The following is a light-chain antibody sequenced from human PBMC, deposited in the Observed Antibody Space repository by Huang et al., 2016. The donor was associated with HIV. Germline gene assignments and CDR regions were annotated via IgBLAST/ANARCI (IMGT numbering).Light chain of an antibody. CDR1: QGIGTY. V-gene: IGKV1-27*01. CDR3: QKYNNVPRT. Sequence: DIQMTQSPSSLSASIGDRITISCRASQGIGTYLAWYQHKPGKVPNLLIYAASTLQSGGPSRFSGSGAGTNFTLTIGSLQPEDVASYYCQKYNNVPRTFGQGTKVEIK. J-gene: IGKJ1*01. CDR2: AAS.